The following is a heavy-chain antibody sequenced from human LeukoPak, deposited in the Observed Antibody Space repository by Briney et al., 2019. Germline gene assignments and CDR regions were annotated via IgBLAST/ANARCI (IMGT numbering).Heavy chain of an antibody. CDR3: AGESLRYFDWLLSFDY. J-gene: IGHJ4*02. CDR1: GGSISSGSYY. V-gene: IGHV4-61*02. CDR2: IYTSGST. Sequence: PSETLSLTCTVSGGSISSGSYYWSWIRQPAGKGLEWIGRIYTSGSTNYNPSLKSRVTISVDTSKNQFSLKLSSVTAADTAVYYCAGESLRYFDWLLSFDYWGQGTLVTVSS. D-gene: IGHD3-9*01.